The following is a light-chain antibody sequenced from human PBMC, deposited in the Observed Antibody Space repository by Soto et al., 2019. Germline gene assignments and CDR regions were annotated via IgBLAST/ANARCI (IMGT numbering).Light chain of an antibody. J-gene: IGLJ3*02. V-gene: IGLV2-23*02. CDR1: SSDFGTYNL. CDR2: EVT. Sequence: QSALTQPASVSGSPGQSITISCTETSSDFGTYNLVSWYQQNPDKAPKLMIYEVTKRPSGVSNRFSGSQSGNTASLTISGLQAEDEADYYCCSYVHPNTWVFGGGTKLTVL. CDR3: CSYVHPNTWV.